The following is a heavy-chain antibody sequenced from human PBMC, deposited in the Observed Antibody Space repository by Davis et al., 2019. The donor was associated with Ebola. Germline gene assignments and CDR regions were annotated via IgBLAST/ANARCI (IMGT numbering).Heavy chain of an antibody. D-gene: IGHD6-13*01. Sequence: PGGSLRLSCAASGFTFSSYSMNWVRQAPGKGLEWVSSISSSSSYIYYADSVKGRFTISRDNAKNSLYLQMNSLRAEDTAVYYCARIAAAGIDAFDIWGQGTMVTVSS. V-gene: IGHV3-21*01. CDR1: GFTFSSYS. CDR3: ARIAAAGIDAFDI. J-gene: IGHJ3*02. CDR2: ISSSSSYI.